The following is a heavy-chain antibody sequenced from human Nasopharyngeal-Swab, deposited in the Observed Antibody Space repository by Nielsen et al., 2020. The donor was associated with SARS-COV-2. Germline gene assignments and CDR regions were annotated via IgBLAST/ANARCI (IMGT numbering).Heavy chain of an antibody. J-gene: IGHJ4*02. Sequence: GGSLRLSCAASGFSISDHTMHWVRQAPGKGLEWLAVMTYDGKSEFYADSVKGRFTISRDISKNTVYLQMNSLRAEDTAMYYCAREGPDYWGQGTLVTVSP. CDR2: MTYDGKSE. CDR3: AREGPDY. CDR1: GFSISDHT. V-gene: IGHV3-30*04.